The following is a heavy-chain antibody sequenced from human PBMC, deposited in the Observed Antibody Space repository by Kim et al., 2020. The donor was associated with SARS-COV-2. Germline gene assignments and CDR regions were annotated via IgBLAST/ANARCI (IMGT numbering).Heavy chain of an antibody. CDR2: ISSSSSYT. CDR3: ARVSGSAYMDV. V-gene: IGHV3-11*06. D-gene: IGHD6-25*01. J-gene: IGHJ6*02. Sequence: GGSLRLSCAASGFTFSDYYMSWTRQAPGKGLEWVSYISSSSSYTNYADSVKGRFTISRDNAKNSLYLQMNSLRAEDTAVYYCARVSGSAYMDVWGQGTTVTVSS. CDR1: GFTFSDYY.